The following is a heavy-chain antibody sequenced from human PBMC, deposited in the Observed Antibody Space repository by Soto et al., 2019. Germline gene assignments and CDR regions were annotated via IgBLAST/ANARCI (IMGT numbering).Heavy chain of an antibody. CDR3: ARREIQGPIDY. V-gene: IGHV4-28*01. CDR1: GYSISSINW. D-gene: IGHD1-26*01. Sequence: SETLSPTCAVSGYSISSINWWGWIRQPPGKGLEWIGYIYYSGTTYYNPSLKSRVTMSVDTSKNQFSLKLTSVTAVDTAVYYCARREIQGPIDYWGQGTLVTVS. CDR2: IYYSGTT. J-gene: IGHJ4*02.